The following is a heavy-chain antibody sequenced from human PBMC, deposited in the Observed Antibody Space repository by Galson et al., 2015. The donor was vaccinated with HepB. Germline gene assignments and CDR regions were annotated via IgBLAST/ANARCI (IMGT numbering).Heavy chain of an antibody. Sequence: SLRLSCAASGFIFSSYAMHWVRQAPGKGLEWVAVVSYDASNEYYADSVKGRFTVSRDNSNNMLYLQMNSLRAEDAGLYFCAKGYGLFDSWAQGILVTVSS. CDR1: GFIFSSYA. CDR2: VSYDASNE. V-gene: IGHV3-30*04. CDR3: AKGYGLFDS. J-gene: IGHJ5*01. D-gene: IGHD5-18*01.